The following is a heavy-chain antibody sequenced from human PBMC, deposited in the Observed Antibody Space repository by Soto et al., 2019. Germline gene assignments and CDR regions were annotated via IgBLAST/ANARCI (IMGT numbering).Heavy chain of an antibody. Sequence: EVQLVESGGGLVQPGGSLRLSCAASGFTFSSYEMNWVRQAPGKGLEWVSYISSSGSTIYYADSVKGRFTISRDNAKNSLYLQMNSLRAEDTAVYYCARDGVLFPGVVYWGQGTLVTVSS. D-gene: IGHD3-16*01. CDR3: ARDGVLFPGVVY. V-gene: IGHV3-48*03. J-gene: IGHJ4*02. CDR1: GFTFSSYE. CDR2: ISSSGSTI.